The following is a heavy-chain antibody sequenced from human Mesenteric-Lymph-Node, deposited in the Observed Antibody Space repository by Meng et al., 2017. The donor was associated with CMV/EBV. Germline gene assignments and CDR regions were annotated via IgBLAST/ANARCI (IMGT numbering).Heavy chain of an antibody. D-gene: IGHD6-6*01. CDR1: EYTFTTYF. CDR3: ARDKNARSSSGWFDP. CDR2: ISASGGST. Sequence: SEYTFTTYFFHGLRQAPGQGLEWMGMISASGGSTNYAQKFQGRVTMTRDTSTSTVFMELTSLRSEDTAVYYCARDKNARSSSGWFDPWGQGTLVTVSS. J-gene: IGHJ5*02. V-gene: IGHV1-46*01.